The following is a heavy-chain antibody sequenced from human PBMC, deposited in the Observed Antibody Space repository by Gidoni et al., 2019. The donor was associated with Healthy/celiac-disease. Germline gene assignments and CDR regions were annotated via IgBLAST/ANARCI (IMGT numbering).Heavy chain of an antibody. CDR1: GGTFSSYA. Sequence: QVQLVQSGAEVKKPGSSVKVSCKASGGTFSSYAISWVRQAPGQGLEWMGRIIPILGIANYAQKFQGRVTITADKSTSTAYMELSSLRSEDTAVYYCARVGSFTGIAAAGTWSEPHEYFQHWGQGTLVTVSS. J-gene: IGHJ1*01. CDR2: IIPILGIA. V-gene: IGHV1-69*04. CDR3: ARVGSFTGIAAAGTWSEPHEYFQH. D-gene: IGHD6-13*01.